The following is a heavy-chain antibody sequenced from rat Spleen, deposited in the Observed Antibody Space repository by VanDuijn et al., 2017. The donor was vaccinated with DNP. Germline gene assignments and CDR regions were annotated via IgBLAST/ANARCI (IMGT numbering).Heavy chain of an antibody. D-gene: IGHD2-7*01. CDR1: GFTFSNYD. Sequence: EVQLVESGGGLVQPGRSLKLSCAASGFTFSNYDMAWVRQAPTKGLEWVASISTNGGSTYYRDSVKGRFTVSRDNAKSTLYLQMDSLRSEDTATYYCARHKYLGFDHWGQGVMVTVSS. CDR2: ISTNGGST. CDR3: ARHKYLGFDH. V-gene: IGHV5-25*01. J-gene: IGHJ2*01.